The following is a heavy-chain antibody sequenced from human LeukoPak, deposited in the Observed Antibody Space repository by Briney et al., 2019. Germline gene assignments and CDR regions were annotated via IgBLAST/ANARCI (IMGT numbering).Heavy chain of an antibody. V-gene: IGHV4-4*07. CDR2: IYSSGST. Sequence: SETLSLTCTVSGDSISSDYWNWIRQPAGNGLEWIGRIYSSGSTNYNPSFRSRITMSVDTSKNQFSLKLSSVTAADTAVYYCARSLMDEAAAWGQGTLVTVSS. CDR1: GDSISSDY. J-gene: IGHJ4*02. D-gene: IGHD6-13*01. CDR3: ARSLMDEAAA.